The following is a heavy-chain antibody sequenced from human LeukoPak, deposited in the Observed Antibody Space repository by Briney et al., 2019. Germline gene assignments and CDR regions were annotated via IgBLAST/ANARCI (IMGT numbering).Heavy chain of an antibody. D-gene: IGHD3-22*01. CDR3: AREGREYYYDSSGYYYLDY. CDR1: GGSISSYH. J-gene: IGHJ4*02. V-gene: IGHV4-4*07. Sequence: SETLSLTCTVSGGSISSYHWSWIRQPPGKGLEWIGRIYTSGSTNYNPSLKSRVTMSVDTSKNQFSLKLSSVTAADTAVYYCAREGREYYYDSSGYYYLDYWGQGTLVTVSS. CDR2: IYTSGST.